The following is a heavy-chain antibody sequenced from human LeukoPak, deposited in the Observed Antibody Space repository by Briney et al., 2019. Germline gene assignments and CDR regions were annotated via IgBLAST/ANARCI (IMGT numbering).Heavy chain of an antibody. CDR1: GFTFSSYA. V-gene: IGHV3-23*01. Sequence: GGSLRLSCAASGFTFSSYAMSWVRQAPRKGLEWVSAISGSGGSTYYADSVKGRFTISRDNSKNTLYLQMNSLRAEDTAVYYCAKDRMVRGVITFWFDPWGQGTLVPVSS. CDR2: ISGSGGST. J-gene: IGHJ5*02. D-gene: IGHD3-10*01. CDR3: AKDRMVRGVITFWFDP.